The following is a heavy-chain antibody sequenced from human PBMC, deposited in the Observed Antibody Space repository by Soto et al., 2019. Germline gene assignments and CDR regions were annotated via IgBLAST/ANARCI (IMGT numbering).Heavy chain of an antibody. CDR2: IYYSGST. Sequence: SETLSLTCTVSGGSISSYYWSWIRQPPGKGLEWIGYIYYSGSTNYNPSLKSRVTISVDTSKNQFSLKLSSVTAADTAVYYCARSEGYSGSYYTPFDDWGQGTLVTVS. CDR1: GGSISSYY. J-gene: IGHJ4*02. D-gene: IGHD1-26*01. CDR3: ARSEGYSGSYYTPFDD. V-gene: IGHV4-59*01.